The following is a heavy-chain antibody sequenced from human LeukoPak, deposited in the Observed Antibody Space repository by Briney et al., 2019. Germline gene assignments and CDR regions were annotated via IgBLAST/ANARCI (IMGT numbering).Heavy chain of an antibody. V-gene: IGHV1-46*01. Sequence: ASVKVSCKAFGYTFTNYYMHWVRQAPGQGLEWMGLINPSGHWTSYAQKFQGRVTLTRDVSTSTDYLELSSLRSEDTAVYYCARDNSVRDTAWWFDPWGQGTLVTVSS. J-gene: IGHJ5*02. D-gene: IGHD2-21*02. CDR2: INPSGHWT. CDR3: ARDNSVRDTAWWFDP. CDR1: GYTFTNYY.